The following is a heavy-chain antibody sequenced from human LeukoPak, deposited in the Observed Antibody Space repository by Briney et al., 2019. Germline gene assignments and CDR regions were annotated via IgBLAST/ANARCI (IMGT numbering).Heavy chain of an antibody. CDR3: AKSGYHGSSGYN. V-gene: IGHV3-30*18. D-gene: IGHD3-22*01. CDR1: GFTFSSYG. Sequence: GSLRLSCAASGFTFSSYGMHWVRQAPGKGLEWVAVISYGGSNKYYADSVKGRFTISRDNSKNTLYLQMNSLRAEDTAVYYCAKSGYHGSSGYNWGQGTLVTVSS. CDR2: ISYGGSNK. J-gene: IGHJ4*02.